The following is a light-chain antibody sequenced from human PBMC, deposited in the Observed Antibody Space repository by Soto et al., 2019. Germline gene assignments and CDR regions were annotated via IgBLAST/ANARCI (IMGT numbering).Light chain of an antibody. Sequence: DIVLTQSPGTLSLSPGDRATLSCKASQSVSSGYLAWYQQKPGQAPRLPIYGASSRATGIPDRFSGSGSGTDFTLTISRLEPEDFAVYYCQQYGSSPYTFGQGTKLEIK. CDR1: QSVSSGY. CDR3: QQYGSSPYT. J-gene: IGKJ2*01. CDR2: GAS. V-gene: IGKV3-20*01.